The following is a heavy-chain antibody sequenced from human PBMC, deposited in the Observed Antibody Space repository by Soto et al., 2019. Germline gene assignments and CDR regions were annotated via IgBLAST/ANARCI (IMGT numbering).Heavy chain of an antibody. CDR1: GYTVTAYY. CDR3: ARMIAARGHYGMDV. Sequence: QVQLVQSGAEVKKPGASVKVSCKASGYTVTAYYVHWVRQAPGQGLEWMGWINPNSGGTNYAQKFQGWVTMTRDTSISTVDMELSRLRFDDTAVYYCARMIAARGHYGMDVWGQGTTVTVSS. V-gene: IGHV1-2*04. J-gene: IGHJ6*02. D-gene: IGHD6-6*01. CDR2: INPNSGGT.